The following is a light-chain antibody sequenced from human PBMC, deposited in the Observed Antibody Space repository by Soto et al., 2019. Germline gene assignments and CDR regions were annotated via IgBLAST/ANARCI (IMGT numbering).Light chain of an antibody. CDR1: ILRSRT. CDR3: QVWDNRGI. CDR2: DDR. Sequence: SYVLSQPPSVSVAPGQTANITCGGNILRSRTVHWYQQKPGQAPVLVVLDDRDRPSGIPERFSGSKSGNTATLTVSRVKAGYEADYYCQVWDNRGIFGGGTKLTVL. J-gene: IGLJ2*01. V-gene: IGLV3-21*02.